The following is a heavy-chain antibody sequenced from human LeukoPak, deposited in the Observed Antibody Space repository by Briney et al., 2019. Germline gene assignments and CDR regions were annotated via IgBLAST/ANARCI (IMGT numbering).Heavy chain of an antibody. J-gene: IGHJ4*02. CDR3: AKTGSSSLFAYYFDY. CDR1: GFTFSSYA. CDR2: ISGSGGST. V-gene: IGHV3-23*01. D-gene: IGHD6-13*01. Sequence: GGSPRLSCAASGFTFSSYAMSWVRQAPGKGLEWVSAISGSGGSTYYADSVKGRFTISRDNSKNTLYLQMNSLRAEDTAVYYCAKTGSSSLFAYYFDYWGQGALVTVSS.